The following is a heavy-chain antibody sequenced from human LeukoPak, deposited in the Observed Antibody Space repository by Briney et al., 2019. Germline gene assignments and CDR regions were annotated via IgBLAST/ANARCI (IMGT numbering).Heavy chain of an antibody. Sequence: GGSLRLSCDASGFSFSDYAMHWVRQAPGKGLEWVAVIWYDGSNKYYADSVKGRFTISRDNSKNTLYLQMNSLRGEDTAVYYCARGSYTSSWYGVFDYWGQGTLVTVSS. J-gene: IGHJ4*02. CDR2: IWYDGSNK. CDR1: GFSFSDYA. CDR3: ARGSYTSSWYGVFDY. D-gene: IGHD6-13*01. V-gene: IGHV3-33*08.